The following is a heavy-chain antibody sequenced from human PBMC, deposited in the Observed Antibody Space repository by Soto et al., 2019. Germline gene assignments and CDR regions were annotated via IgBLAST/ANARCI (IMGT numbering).Heavy chain of an antibody. CDR2: ISGRGGGT. CDR1: GFTFSSYA. J-gene: IGHJ4*02. D-gene: IGHD3-16*01. Sequence: GGSLRLSCAASGFTFSSYAMSWVRQAPGKGLEWVSGISGRGGGTYYADSVKGRFTISRDNSKNTLYLQMNSLRAEDTAVYYCAKQLLGFFDYWGQGTLVTVSS. V-gene: IGHV3-23*01. CDR3: AKQLLGFFDY.